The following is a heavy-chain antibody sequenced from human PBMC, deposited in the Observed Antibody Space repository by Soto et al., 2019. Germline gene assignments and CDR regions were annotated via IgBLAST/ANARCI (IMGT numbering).Heavy chain of an antibody. V-gene: IGHV3-23*01. Sequence: EVQLLESGGGLVQPGGSLRLSCASSGSTFSNYAMTWVRQAPGKGLEWVSTISGSGSATYYADSVKGRFTISRDNSKDTLYLEMDSLRDEDTAVYSCAKDPRLELRGVDSWGQGTLVTVSA. J-gene: IGHJ4*02. D-gene: IGHD1-7*01. CDR2: ISGSGSAT. CDR1: GSTFSNYA. CDR3: AKDPRLELRGVDS.